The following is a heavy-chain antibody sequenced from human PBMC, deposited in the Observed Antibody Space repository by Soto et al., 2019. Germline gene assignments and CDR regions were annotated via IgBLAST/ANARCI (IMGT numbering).Heavy chain of an antibody. CDR2: IYYSGST. D-gene: IGHD2-2*01. CDR3: ARLRRDIVVVAALYLDH. CDR1: GGSVSSGSYH. V-gene: IGHV4-61*01. Sequence: QVQLQESGPGLVKPSETLSLTCTVSGGSVSSGSYHWSWIRQPPGKGLEWIGYIYYSGSTNYNPSLKSRVTISVDTSKNQFSLKLSSVTAADTAVYYWARLRRDIVVVAALYLDHWGQGTLVTVSS. J-gene: IGHJ4*02.